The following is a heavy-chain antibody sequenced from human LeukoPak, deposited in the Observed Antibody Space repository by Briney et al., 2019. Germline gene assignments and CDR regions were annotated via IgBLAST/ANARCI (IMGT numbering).Heavy chain of an antibody. CDR2: ISGSGGST. CDR3: ARRAYYYDSSGYYADY. D-gene: IGHD3-22*01. Sequence: GGSLRLSCAASGFTFSSYAMSWVRQAPGRGLEWVSAISGSGGSTYYADSVKGRFTISRDNAKNSLYLQMNSLRAEDTAVYYCARRAYYYDSSGYYADYWGQGTLVTVSS. V-gene: IGHV3-23*01. J-gene: IGHJ4*02. CDR1: GFTFSSYA.